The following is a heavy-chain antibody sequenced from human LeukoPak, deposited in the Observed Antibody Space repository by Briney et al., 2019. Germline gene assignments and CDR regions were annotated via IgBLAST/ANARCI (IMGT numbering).Heavy chain of an antibody. V-gene: IGHV3-30*02. CDR1: GFTFSSYG. Sequence: GGSLRLSCAASGFTFSSYGMHWVRQAPGKGLEWVAFIRYDGSNKYNADSVKGRFTISRDNSKNTLYVQMNSLRAEDTAVYYCATDGWDKTTSSYYYYYYMDVWGKGTTVTVSS. D-gene: IGHD4-17*01. CDR3: ATDGWDKTTSSYYYYYYMDV. J-gene: IGHJ6*03. CDR2: IRYDGSNK.